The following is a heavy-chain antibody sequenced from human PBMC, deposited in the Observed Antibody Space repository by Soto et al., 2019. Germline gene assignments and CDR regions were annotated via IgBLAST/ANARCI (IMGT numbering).Heavy chain of an antibody. CDR3: AREPYSSSGYYYYGMDV. D-gene: IGHD6-6*01. V-gene: IGHV3-53*01. CDR2: IYSGGST. CDR1: GFTVSSNY. J-gene: IGHJ6*02. Sequence: PGGSLRLSCAASGFTVSSNYMSWVRQAPGKGLEWVSVIYSGGSTYYADSVKGRSTISRDNSKNTLYLQMNSLRAEDTAVYYCAREPYSSSGYYYYGMDVWGQGTTVTVSS.